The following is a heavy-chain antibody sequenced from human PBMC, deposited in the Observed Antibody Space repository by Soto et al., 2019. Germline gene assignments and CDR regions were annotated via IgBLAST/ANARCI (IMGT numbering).Heavy chain of an antibody. CDR3: ARTLFDFWSGYPFDY. CDR1: GGSFIGYY. J-gene: IGHJ4*02. V-gene: IGHV4-34*01. D-gene: IGHD3-3*01. CDR2: INHSGST. Sequence: LSLTCAVYGGSFIGYYWSWIRQPPGKGLEWIGEINHSGSTNYNPSLKSRVTISVDTSKNQFSLKLSSVTAADTAVYYCARTLFDFWSGYPFDYWGQGTLVTVSS.